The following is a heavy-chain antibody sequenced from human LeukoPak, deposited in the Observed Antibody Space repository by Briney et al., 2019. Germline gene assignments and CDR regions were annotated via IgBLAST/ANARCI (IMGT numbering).Heavy chain of an antibody. D-gene: IGHD3-10*01. V-gene: IGHV1-2*02. Sequence: MGWINPNSGGTNYAQKFQGRVTMTRDTSISTAYMELSSLRSEDTAVYYCAGSLWFGEFDYWGQGTLVTVSS. CDR2: INPNSGGT. J-gene: IGHJ4*02. CDR3: AGSLWFGEFDY.